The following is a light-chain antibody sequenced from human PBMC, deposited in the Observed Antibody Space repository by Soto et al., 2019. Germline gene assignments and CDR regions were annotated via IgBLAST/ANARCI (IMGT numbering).Light chain of an antibody. V-gene: IGKV3-20*01. Sequence: EIVLTQSPGTLSLSPGERATLSCRASQSVSSSYLAWYQQKPGQAPRLLIYGASGRATGIPDRFSGSGSGPDFTLTISRLEPEDFAVYYCQHYGRSPLFTFGAGTNVDI. J-gene: IGKJ3*01. CDR3: QHYGRSPLFT. CDR1: QSVSSSY. CDR2: GAS.